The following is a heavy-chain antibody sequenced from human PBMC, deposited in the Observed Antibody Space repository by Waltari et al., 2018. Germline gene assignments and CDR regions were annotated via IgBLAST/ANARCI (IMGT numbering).Heavy chain of an antibody. D-gene: IGHD4-17*01. J-gene: IGHJ4*02. V-gene: IGHV1-2*02. CDR1: GYTFTAYY. Sequence: QVQLVQSGAEVKKPGASVKVSCKASGYTFTAYYMHWVRQAPGHGLEWMGWSNPNSGGTNYAQKFQGRVTMTSDTSISTAYMELSRLRSDDTAVYYCARDPTHYGDYAGGYDYWGQGTLVTVSS. CDR2: SNPNSGGT. CDR3: ARDPTHYGDYAGGYDY.